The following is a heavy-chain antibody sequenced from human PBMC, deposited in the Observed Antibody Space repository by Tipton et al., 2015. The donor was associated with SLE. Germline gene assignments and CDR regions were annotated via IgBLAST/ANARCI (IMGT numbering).Heavy chain of an antibody. V-gene: IGHV3-30*02. CDR3: AKHGVYGMDV. D-gene: IGHD3-3*01. J-gene: IGHJ6*02. CDR1: GFTFSSYD. Sequence: QLVQSGGGVVQPGGSLTLSCAASGFTFSSYDMDWVRQTPGKGLEWVAFIRYDGSSEYYADSVKRRFTIGRDKSKNTLYLQMNSLRPVDTAVYYCAKHGVYGMDVWCRGTAVTVSS. CDR2: IRYDGSSE.